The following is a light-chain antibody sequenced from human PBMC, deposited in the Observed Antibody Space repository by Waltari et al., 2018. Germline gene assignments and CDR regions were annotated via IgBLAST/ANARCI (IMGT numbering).Light chain of an antibody. J-gene: IGKJ2*01. CDR3: QHYGSRDT. CDR1: ETVTSNY. V-gene: IGKV3-20*01. CDR2: GAS. Sequence: EIVLTQSPGTLPFSPGERATLSCRASETVTSNYIAWYQQKPGQAPRLLISGASSRATGIPDRFSGSGSGTDFTLTISRLEPEDFAVYSCQHYGSRDTFGQGTKLEIK.